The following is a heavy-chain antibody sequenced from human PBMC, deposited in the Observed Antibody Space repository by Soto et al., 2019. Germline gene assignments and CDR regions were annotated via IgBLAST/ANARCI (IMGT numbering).Heavy chain of an antibody. D-gene: IGHD2-21*01. CDR2: IIPIFGTA. V-gene: IGHV1-69*13. J-gene: IGHJ3*02. CDR3: PSQSHIVVGLGAFDI. CDR1: GGTMSSYV. Sequence: SVKGAWKAAGGTMSSYVSGWVRQAPGQGLEWMGGIIPIFGTANYAQKFQGRVTITADESTSTAYMELSSLGSEDTAVYYCPSQSHIVVGLGAFDIWRKGTIDTVSS.